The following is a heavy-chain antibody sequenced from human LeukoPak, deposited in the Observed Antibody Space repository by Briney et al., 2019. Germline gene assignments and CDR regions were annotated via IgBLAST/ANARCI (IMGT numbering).Heavy chain of an antibody. V-gene: IGHV1-2*02. Sequence: ASVKVSCKASGYTFTGYYMHWVRQAPGQGLEWMGWINPNSGGTNYAQKFQGRVTMTRDTSISTAYMELSRLRSDDTAVYYCARARIVGATNPFDYWGQGTLVTVSS. D-gene: IGHD1-26*01. CDR3: ARARIVGATNPFDY. CDR2: INPNSGGT. CDR1: GYTFTGYY. J-gene: IGHJ4*02.